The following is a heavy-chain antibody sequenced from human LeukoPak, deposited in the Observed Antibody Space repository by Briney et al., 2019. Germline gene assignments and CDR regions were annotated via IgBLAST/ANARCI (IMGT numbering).Heavy chain of an antibody. CDR3: AKDRSSGWLPAPIFDY. CDR2: IRYDGSNK. CDR1: GLTFSSYG. D-gene: IGHD6-19*01. Sequence: GGSLRLSRAASGLTFSSYGMHWVRQARGKGLEWVAFIRYDGSNKYSPDSVKGRFTISRDNSKNTLYLQMNSLRAADTAVYYCAKDRSSGWLPAPIFDYRGQGTLVTVSS. V-gene: IGHV3-30*02. J-gene: IGHJ4*02.